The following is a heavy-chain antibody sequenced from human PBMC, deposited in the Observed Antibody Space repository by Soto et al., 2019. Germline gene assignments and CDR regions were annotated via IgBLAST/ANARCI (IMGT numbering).Heavy chain of an antibody. Sequence: SETLSLTCTVSGGSISSGDYYWSWIRQPPGKGLEWIGYIYYSGSTYYNPSLKSRVTISVDTSKNRFSLKLSSVTAADTAVYYCARRMDATAMAEIDYWGQGTLVTVSS. CDR2: IYYSGST. CDR1: GGSISSGDYY. V-gene: IGHV4-30-4*01. D-gene: IGHD5-18*01. CDR3: ARRMDATAMAEIDY. J-gene: IGHJ4*02.